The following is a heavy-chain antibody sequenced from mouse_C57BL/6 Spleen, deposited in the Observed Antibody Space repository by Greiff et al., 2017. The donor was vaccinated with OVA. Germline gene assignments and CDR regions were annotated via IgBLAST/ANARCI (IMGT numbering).Heavy chain of an antibody. V-gene: IGHV1-52*01. D-gene: IGHD1-1*01. CDR1: GYTFTSYW. CDR3: ANLYPYYGSSSYAMDY. CDR2: IDPSDSET. J-gene: IGHJ4*01. Sequence: QVQLQQPGAELVRPGSSVKLSCKASGYTFTSYWMHWVKQRPIQGLEWIGNIDPSDSETHYNQKFKDKATLTVDKSSSTSYMQLSSLTSEDSAVYYCANLYPYYGSSSYAMDYWGQGTSVTVSS.